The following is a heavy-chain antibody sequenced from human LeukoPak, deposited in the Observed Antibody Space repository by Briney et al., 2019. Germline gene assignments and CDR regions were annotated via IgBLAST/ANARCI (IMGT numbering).Heavy chain of an antibody. CDR2: IIPMVDST. CDR1: GGTFGSYG. V-gene: IGHV1-69*04. J-gene: IGHJ3*02. CDR3: ATIGDRGDPLLDAFDI. Sequence: SVKVSCKASGGTFGSYGFIWVRQAPGQGLEWVGRIIPMVDSTDHAQKFEGRVTITADKASSTAYMELRSLRSDDTAVYYCATIGDRGDPLLDAFDIWGQGTMVTVSS. D-gene: IGHD3-3*01.